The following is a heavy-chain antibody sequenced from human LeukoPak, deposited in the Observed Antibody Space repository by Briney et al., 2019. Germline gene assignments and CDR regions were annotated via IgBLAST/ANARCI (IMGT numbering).Heavy chain of an antibody. CDR2: ISTNSGYT. CDR3: ARDYFHSSGSYYDYFDP. CDR1: GYTFTSYG. D-gene: IGHD3-22*01. Sequence: ASVKVSCKSSGYTFTSYGISWVRQAPGQGLEWMGWISTNSGYTKYAQKFQDRVTMTTDTSTSTSYMELRSLRSDDTAVYYCARDYFHSSGSYYDYFDPWGQGTLVTVSS. V-gene: IGHV1-18*01. J-gene: IGHJ5*02.